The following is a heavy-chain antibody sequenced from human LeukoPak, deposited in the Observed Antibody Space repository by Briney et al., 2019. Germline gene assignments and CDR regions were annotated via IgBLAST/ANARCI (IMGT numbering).Heavy chain of an antibody. CDR3: ARWVSQYHFDY. CDR1: GFTFSNYA. Sequence: PGGSLRLSCAASGFTFSNYAIHWVRQAPGKGLEWVAFIRRDGSSQFYADSVKGRFTISRDNSKNTLYLQMNSLRSEDTAVYYCARWVSQYHFDYWGQGTHVTVSS. D-gene: IGHD2-21*01. V-gene: IGHV3-30*02. CDR2: IRRDGSSQ. J-gene: IGHJ4*02.